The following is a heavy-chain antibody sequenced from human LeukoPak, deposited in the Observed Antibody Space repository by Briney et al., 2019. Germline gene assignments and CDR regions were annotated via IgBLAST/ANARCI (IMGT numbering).Heavy chain of an antibody. CDR2: IRYDGSNK. J-gene: IGHJ4*02. Sequence: GGSLRLSCAASGFMFNTYSMNWVRQAPGRGLEWVAFIRYDGSNKYYGDSVKGRFTISRDNSMSTLFLQMNSLRVEDTAVYYCAKYFRESSGASPLDYWGQGTRVTVSS. D-gene: IGHD3-22*01. V-gene: IGHV3-30*02. CDR3: AKYFRESSGASPLDY. CDR1: GFMFNTYS.